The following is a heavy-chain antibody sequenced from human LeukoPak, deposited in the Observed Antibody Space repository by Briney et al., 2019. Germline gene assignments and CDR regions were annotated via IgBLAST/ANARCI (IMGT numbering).Heavy chain of an antibody. J-gene: IGHJ4*02. CDR2: IKQDGSEK. CDR1: GFTFSSYW. D-gene: IGHD5-18*01. Sequence: PGGSLRLSCAASGFTFSSYWMSWVRQAPGKGLEWVANIKQDGSEKYYVDSVKGRFTISRDNAKNSLYLQMNSLRAEDTAVYYCARESRSSRIQLWLLPPSDYWGQGTLVTVSS. CDR3: ARESRSSRIQLWLLPPSDY. V-gene: IGHV3-7*01.